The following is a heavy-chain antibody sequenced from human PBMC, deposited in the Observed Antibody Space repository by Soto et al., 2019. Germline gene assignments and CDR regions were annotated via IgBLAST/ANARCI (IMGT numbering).Heavy chain of an antibody. D-gene: IGHD2-8*02. V-gene: IGHV4-34*01. CDR2: INHSGST. CDR1: GGSFSGYS. Sequence: QVQLQQWGAGLLKPSETLSLTCAVYGGSFSGYSWTWIRQPPATGLEWIGEINHSGSTNYNPSLKSRVTISVDTSKNQFSLKLTSVTAADTAVYYCARDKITGLFDYWCQGTLVTVSS. J-gene: IGHJ4*02. CDR3: ARDKITGLFDY.